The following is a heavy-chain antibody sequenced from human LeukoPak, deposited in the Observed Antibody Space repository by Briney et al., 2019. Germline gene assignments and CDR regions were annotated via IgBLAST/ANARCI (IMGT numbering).Heavy chain of an antibody. D-gene: IGHD6-19*01. V-gene: IGHV4-59*11. CDR1: GPSISSHY. CDR3: ARYIAVPSSSYYYMDV. J-gene: IGHJ6*03. CDR2: IYYSGST. Sequence: PSETLSLTCTVSGPSISSHYWSWLRQPPGKGLEWLGNIYYSGSTIDNPSLKSRVTISVDTSKNQFSLKLSSVTAADTAVYYCARYIAVPSSSYYYMDVWGKGTTVTVSS.